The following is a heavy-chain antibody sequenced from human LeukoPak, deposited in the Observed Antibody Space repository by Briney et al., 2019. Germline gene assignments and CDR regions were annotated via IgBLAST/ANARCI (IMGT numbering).Heavy chain of an antibody. CDR3: AGDDYSNYI. V-gene: IGHV4-39*01. CDR1: GGSISGSSYY. Sequence: SETLSLTCTVSGGSISGSSYYWGWIRQPPGKGLEWIGSIYYSGSTYYNPSLKSRVAISVDTSKNQFSLKLSSVTAADTAVYYCAGDDYSNYIWGQGTLVTVSS. CDR2: IYYSGST. D-gene: IGHD4-11*01. J-gene: IGHJ4*02.